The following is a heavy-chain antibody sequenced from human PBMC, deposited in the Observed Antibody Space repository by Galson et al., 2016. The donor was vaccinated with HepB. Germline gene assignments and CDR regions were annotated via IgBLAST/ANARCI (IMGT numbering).Heavy chain of an antibody. CDR1: GFSSSIYA. CDR2: ISYDGRHE. D-gene: IGHD3-10*01. J-gene: IGHJ4*02. V-gene: IGHV3-30*04. Sequence: SLRLSCAASGFSSSIYAMHWVRQAPGKGLEWVAVISYDGRHEFYADSVKGRFTISRDNSKNSLFLRMNSLTIQDTALYYCVRGGDSVLPPTALDYWGKGTLVTVSS. CDR3: VRGGDSVLPPTALDY.